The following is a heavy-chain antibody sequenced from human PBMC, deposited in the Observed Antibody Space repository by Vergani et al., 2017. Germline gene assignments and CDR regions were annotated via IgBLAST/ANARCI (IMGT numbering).Heavy chain of an antibody. CDR3: ARESFWSGLFGV. Sequence: VQLQQWGAGLLKPSETLSLTCAVYGGSFSGYYWSWIRQPPGKGLEWVSVIYSGGSTYDADSVKGRFTISSDNSKNTLYLQMNSLRAEDTAVYYCARESFWSGLFGVWGQGTLVTVSS. D-gene: IGHD3-3*01. J-gene: IGHJ4*02. CDR1: GGSFSGYY. V-gene: IGHV3-53*01. CDR2: IYSGGST.